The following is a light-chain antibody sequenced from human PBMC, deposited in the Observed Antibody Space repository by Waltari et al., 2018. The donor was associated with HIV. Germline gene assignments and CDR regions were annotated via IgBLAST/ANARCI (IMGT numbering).Light chain of an antibody. J-gene: IGLJ3*02. V-gene: IGLV6-57*03. CDR1: SGSIDSNY. CDR2: DDD. Sequence: KFMLTQLHSMSESPGKTVTISCTRTSGSIDSNYVQWFQQRPGSAPTTVIFDDDRRPAGVPARFAGAIDKSSNSASLTIAGLRPEDGADYYCQSFETGTQVFGGGTKLTVL. CDR3: QSFETGTQV.